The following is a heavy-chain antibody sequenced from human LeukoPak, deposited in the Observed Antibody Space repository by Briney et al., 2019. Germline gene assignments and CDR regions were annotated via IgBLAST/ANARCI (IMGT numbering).Heavy chain of an antibody. CDR2: TRSKAYGGTP. CDR1: GFTFVDHA. Sequence: GGSLRLSCTASGFTFVDHAMSWVRQAPGKGLEWVGFTRSKAYGGTPQYAASVKGRFTISRDDSKSIAYLQMNSLQTEDTAVYYCVRVIRGYNANGDYWGQGTLVTVSS. J-gene: IGHJ4*02. V-gene: IGHV3-49*04. CDR3: VRVIRGYNANGDY. D-gene: IGHD5-24*01.